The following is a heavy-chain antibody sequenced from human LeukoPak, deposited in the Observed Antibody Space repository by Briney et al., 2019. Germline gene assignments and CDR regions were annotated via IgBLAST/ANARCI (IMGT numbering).Heavy chain of an antibody. CDR2: IIPIFGTA. D-gene: IGHD4-17*01. Sequence: GASVKVSCKASGGTFSSYATSWVRQAPGQGLEWMGGIIPIFGTANYAQKFQGRVTITADESTSTAYMELSSLRSEDTAVYYCASSTYYGDYNGMDVWGQGTTVTVSS. V-gene: IGHV1-69*13. J-gene: IGHJ6*02. CDR1: GGTFSSYA. CDR3: ASSTYYGDYNGMDV.